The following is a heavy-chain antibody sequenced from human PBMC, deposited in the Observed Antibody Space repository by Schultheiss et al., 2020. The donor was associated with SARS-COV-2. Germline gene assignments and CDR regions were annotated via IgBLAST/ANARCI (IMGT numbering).Heavy chain of an antibody. CDR1: GYTLTNYG. CDR3: AKPMATTPPPPYFDY. Sequence: SVKVSCKATGYTLTNYGISWVRQAPGQGLEWMGGIIPIFGTANYAQKFQGRVTITADESTSTAYMELSSLRSEDTAVYYCAKPMATTPPPPYFDYWGQGTLVTVSS. D-gene: IGHD5-24*01. CDR2: IIPIFGTA. V-gene: IGHV1-69*13. J-gene: IGHJ4*02.